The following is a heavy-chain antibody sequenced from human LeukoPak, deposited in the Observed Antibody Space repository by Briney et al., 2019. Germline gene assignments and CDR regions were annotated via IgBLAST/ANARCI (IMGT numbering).Heavy chain of an antibody. Sequence: GGSLRLSCAASGFSFRDFWMTWVRQAPGKGLEWVANINQGGSVKYYVDSVKGRFTISRDDAKSSLYVQMNSLRDVDTAVYYCARFGYSGWDLEYWGQGTLVTVSS. CDR2: INQGGSVK. CDR1: GFSFRDFW. J-gene: IGHJ4*02. V-gene: IGHV3-7*01. D-gene: IGHD5-12*01. CDR3: ARFGYSGWDLEY.